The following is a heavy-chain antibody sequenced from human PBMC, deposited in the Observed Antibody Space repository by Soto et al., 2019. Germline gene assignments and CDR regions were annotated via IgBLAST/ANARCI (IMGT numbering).Heavy chain of an antibody. Sequence: GGFLRLSCAASGFTFSSYGMHWVRQAPGKGLEWVAVISYDGSNKYYADSVKGRFTISRDNSKNTLYLQMNSLRAEDTAVYYCAKDHYGSGSDLDYWGQGTLVPVSS. CDR2: ISYDGSNK. D-gene: IGHD3-10*01. CDR1: GFTFSSYG. J-gene: IGHJ4*02. V-gene: IGHV3-30*18. CDR3: AKDHYGSGSDLDY.